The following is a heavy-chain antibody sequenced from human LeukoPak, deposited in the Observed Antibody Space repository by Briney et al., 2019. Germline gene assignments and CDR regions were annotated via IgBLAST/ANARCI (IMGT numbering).Heavy chain of an antibody. CDR2: ISYDGSNK. Sequence: GGSLRLSCAASGFTFSSYAMHWVRQAPGKGLEWVAVISYDGSNKYYADSVKGRFTISRDNSKNTLYLQMNSLRAEDTAVYYCARDRLESHDCSNYGGSLDYWGQGTLVTVSS. CDR3: ARDRLESHDCSNYGGSLDY. V-gene: IGHV3-30-3*01. D-gene: IGHD4-11*01. J-gene: IGHJ4*02. CDR1: GFTFSSYA.